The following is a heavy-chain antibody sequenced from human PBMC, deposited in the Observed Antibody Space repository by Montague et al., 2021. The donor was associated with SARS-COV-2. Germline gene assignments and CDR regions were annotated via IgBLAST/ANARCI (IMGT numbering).Heavy chain of an antibody. CDR2: IYLSGFT. Sequence: SETLSLTCVVSDVSLSTSTWGSWVRQSPGKGLEWVGEIYLSGFTXXNPSVKSRVSISLDDSRSQFSLRLTSVTAADTAVYFCARGGLGNRGFDYWGQGTLVTVSS. CDR3: ARGGLGNRGFDY. CDR1: DVSLSTSTW. V-gene: IGHV4-4*02. D-gene: IGHD3/OR15-3a*01. J-gene: IGHJ4*02.